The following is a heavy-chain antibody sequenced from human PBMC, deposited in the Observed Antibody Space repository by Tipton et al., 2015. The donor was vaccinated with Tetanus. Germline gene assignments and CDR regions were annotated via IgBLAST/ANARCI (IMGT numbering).Heavy chain of an antibody. D-gene: IGHD1-14*01. Sequence: LRLSCAASGFTFSSYAINWVRQAPGRGLEWIGEIYQSGSANYNPSLQSRITISVDTSRNQLYLKMTSVTAADTARYYCARVSSGEVDAFDVWGPGTMVTVSS. CDR1: GFTFSSYA. J-gene: IGHJ3*01. CDR2: IYQSGSA. CDR3: ARVSSGEVDAFDV. V-gene: IGHV4-34*10.